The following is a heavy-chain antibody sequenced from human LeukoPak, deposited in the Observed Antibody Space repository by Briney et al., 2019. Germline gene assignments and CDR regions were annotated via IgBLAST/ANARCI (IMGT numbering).Heavy chain of an antibody. CDR2: ISPYNGNT. D-gene: IGHD6-19*01. V-gene: IGHV1-18*01. CDR1: GYDFTSVG. J-gene: IGHJ4*02. Sequence: GASVKVSCKASGYDFTSVGITWVRRAAGQGLDWMGWISPYNGNTRYAQKFQGRVDMTTDTSTTTAYMELRGLRFNDRAVFYCARAGRGSGWYFDYWGQGTLVTVSS. CDR3: ARAGRGSGWYFDY.